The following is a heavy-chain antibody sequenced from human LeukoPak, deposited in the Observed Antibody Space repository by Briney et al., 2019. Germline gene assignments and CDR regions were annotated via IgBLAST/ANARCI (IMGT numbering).Heavy chain of an antibody. CDR1: GYTFTTYA. CDR2: INSGNGNT. Sequence: RASVKVSCKASGYTFTTYAMHWVRQAPGQRLEWMGWINSGNGNTKYSQKFQGRVTITRDTSASTAYMEVSSLRSEDTAVYYCASTTGDGAFDIWGQGTMVTVSS. D-gene: IGHD7-27*01. V-gene: IGHV1-3*01. CDR3: ASTTGDGAFDI. J-gene: IGHJ3*02.